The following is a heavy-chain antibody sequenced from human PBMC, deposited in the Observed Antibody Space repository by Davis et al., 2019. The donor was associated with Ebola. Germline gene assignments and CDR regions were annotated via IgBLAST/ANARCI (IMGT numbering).Heavy chain of an antibody. V-gene: IGHV4-34*01. J-gene: IGHJ4*02. CDR3: ARVGMTQDFFDY. CDR2: INHSGST. D-gene: IGHD1-14*01. CDR1: GGSFSGYY. Sequence: SETLSLTCAVYGGSFSGYYWSWIRQPPGKGLEWIGEINHSGSTNYNPSLKSRVTISVDTSKNQFSLKLSSVSAADTAVYSCARVGMTQDFFDYWGQGTLVTVSS.